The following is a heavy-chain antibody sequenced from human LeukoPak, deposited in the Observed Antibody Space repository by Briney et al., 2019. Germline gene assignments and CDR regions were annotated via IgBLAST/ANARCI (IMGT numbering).Heavy chain of an antibody. CDR2: INCNSGDA. J-gene: IGHJ1*01. D-gene: IGHD2/OR15-2a*01. CDR1: GYSFTEHY. Sequence: ASVKVSCKASGYSFTEHYIYWVRQAPGQGLEWVGRINCNSGDANSAQKFQGRVTMTRNTSTRTAYMELSSLRSEDTAIYYCARGNSHLDHWGQGTLIIVSS. V-gene: IGHV1/OR15-1*04. CDR3: ARGNSHLDH.